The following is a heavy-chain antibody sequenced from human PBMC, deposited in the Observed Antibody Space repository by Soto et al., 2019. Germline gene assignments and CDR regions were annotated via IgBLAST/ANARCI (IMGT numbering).Heavy chain of an antibody. CDR2: IRSKAYGGTT. V-gene: IGHV3-49*03. J-gene: IGHJ4*02. CDR1: GFTFGDYA. D-gene: IGHD6-13*01. CDR3: TSGVGSWDVDY. Sequence: EVQLVESGGGLVQPGRSLRLSCTASGFTFGDYAMSWFRQAPGKGLEWVGFIRSKAYGGTTEYAASVKGRFTISRDDSKSIAYLQMNSLKTEDTAVYYCTSGVGSWDVDYWGQGTLVTVSS.